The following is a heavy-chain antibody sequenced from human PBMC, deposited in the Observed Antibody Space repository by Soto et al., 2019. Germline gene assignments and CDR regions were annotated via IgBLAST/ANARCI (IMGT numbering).Heavy chain of an antibody. V-gene: IGHV1-2*04. Sequence: QVQLVQSGAEVKKPGASVKVSCKASGYTFTGYYMHWVRQAPGQGLEWVGWINPSSGGTNYAQKFQGWVTLTRDTSISTAYMELSRLKSDDTAVYYCARSVALLQGMDVWGKGTTVTVSS. D-gene: IGHD3-10*01. CDR3: ARSVALLQGMDV. CDR2: INPSSGGT. CDR1: GYTFTGYY. J-gene: IGHJ6*03.